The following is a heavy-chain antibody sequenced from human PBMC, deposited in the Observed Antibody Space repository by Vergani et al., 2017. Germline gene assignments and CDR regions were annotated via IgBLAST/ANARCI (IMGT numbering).Heavy chain of an antibody. J-gene: IGHJ4*02. CDR1: SVSVSSHY. Sequence: LVESGGGLVQPGGSLRLSCAASSVSVSSHYMTWVRQAPGKGLEWVSTITYNGGRTYYADSVTGRFTISRDNSKNTLFLQLKTLRAEDTGVYYCAKDYNIMGALHYWGQGTLVAVSS. D-gene: IGHD5-12*01. CDR2: ITYNGGRT. V-gene: IGHV3-23*04. CDR3: AKDYNIMGALHY.